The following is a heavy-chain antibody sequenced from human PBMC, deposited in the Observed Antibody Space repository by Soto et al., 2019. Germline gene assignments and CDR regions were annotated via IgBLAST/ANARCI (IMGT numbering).Heavy chain of an antibody. CDR1: GFTFSSYW. Sequence: GGSLRLSCAASGFTFSSYWMSWVRQAPGKGLEWVANIKQDGSEKYYVDSVKGRFTISRDNAKNSLYLQMNSLRAEDTAVYYCARSPVAATRWFDPWGQGTLVTVSS. V-gene: IGHV3-7*01. CDR2: IKQDGSEK. D-gene: IGHD6-19*01. J-gene: IGHJ5*02. CDR3: ARSPVAATRWFDP.